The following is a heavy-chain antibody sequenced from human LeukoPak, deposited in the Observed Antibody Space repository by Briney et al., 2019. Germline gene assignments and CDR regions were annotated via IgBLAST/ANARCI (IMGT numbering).Heavy chain of an antibody. CDR3: ARLDKGIKAAHFDY. Sequence: SETLSLTCTVSGGSISSSDFNWCWIRQPPGKGLEWIGVISYSGSTYYNPSLKSRVTISVDASKSHFSLKLSSVTAADTAIYYCARLDKGIKAAHFDYWGQGTLVTVSS. V-gene: IGHV4-39*01. CDR1: GGSISSSDFN. CDR2: ISYSGST. J-gene: IGHJ4*02. D-gene: IGHD6-25*01.